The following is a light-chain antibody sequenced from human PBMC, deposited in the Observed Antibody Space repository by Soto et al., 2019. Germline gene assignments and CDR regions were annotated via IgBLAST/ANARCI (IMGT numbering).Light chain of an antibody. CDR2: GAS. CDR3: QQYDSSPWT. CDR1: QSVSSSF. V-gene: IGKV3-20*01. Sequence: ESVLTQYAGTLSLSPGERATLSCRASQSVSSSFLAWYQLKPGQAPRLVIYGASSRATGIPDRFSGSGSGTDFTLTISRLEPQDFAVYSCQQYDSSPWTFGQGTKVEIK. J-gene: IGKJ1*01.